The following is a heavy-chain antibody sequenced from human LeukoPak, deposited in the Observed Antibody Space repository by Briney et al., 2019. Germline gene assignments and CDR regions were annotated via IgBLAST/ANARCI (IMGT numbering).Heavy chain of an antibody. D-gene: IGHD3-22*01. V-gene: IGHV1-69*01. CDR3: ARDASIYDNSAYYYLW. J-gene: IGHJ4*02. Sequence: GASVKVSCKASRGTFSRYAISWVRQAPGQGLEWMGGITPMFGTANYAQKFQGRVTITAHESSSTAYMELSSLRSEDTAVYYCARDASIYDNSAYYYLWWGQGTLVTVSS. CDR1: RGTFSRYA. CDR2: ITPMFGTA.